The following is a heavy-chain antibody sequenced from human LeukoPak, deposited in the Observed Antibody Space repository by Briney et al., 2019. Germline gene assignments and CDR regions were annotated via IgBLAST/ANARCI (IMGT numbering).Heavy chain of an antibody. CDR3: ARREDIVVVPAAIPRGGYFDWLGAFDI. V-gene: IGHV1-69*01. CDR1: GGTFSSYA. D-gene: IGHD2-2*02. J-gene: IGHJ3*02. CDR2: IIPIFGTV. Sequence: ASVKVSCKASGGTFSSYAISWVRQAPGQGLEWMGGIIPIFGTVNYAQKFQGRVTITADESTSTAYMELSSLRSEDTAVYYCARREDIVVVPAAIPRGGYFDWLGAFDIWGQGTMVTVSS.